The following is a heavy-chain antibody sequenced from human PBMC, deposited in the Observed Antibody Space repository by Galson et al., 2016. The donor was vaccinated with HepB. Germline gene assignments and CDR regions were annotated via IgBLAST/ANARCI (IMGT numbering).Heavy chain of an antibody. Sequence: SETLSLTCAVSGASINSSNWWTWVRQVPGKGLEWIGEIYHTGTSNNNPFLSSRFTLSVDKSRNQFSLNVTSVTAADTAVYYCAKASIIPGARMIFDPWGQGTLGTVSS. CDR3: AKASIIPGARMIFDP. D-gene: IGHD2-2*01. J-gene: IGHJ5*02. CDR1: GASINSSNW. CDR2: IYHTGTS. V-gene: IGHV4-4*02.